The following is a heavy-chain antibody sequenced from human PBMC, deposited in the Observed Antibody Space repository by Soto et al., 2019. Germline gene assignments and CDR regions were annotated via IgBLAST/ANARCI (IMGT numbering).Heavy chain of an antibody. CDR3: AKKGEGSGWRNEDFDY. D-gene: IGHD6-19*01. V-gene: IGHV3-23*01. J-gene: IGHJ4*02. Sequence: GGSLRLSCAASGFTFSSYAMSWVRQAPGKGLEWVSAISGSGGSTYYADSVKGRFTISRDNSKNTLYLQMNSLRAEDTAVYYCAKKGEGSGWRNEDFDYWGQGTLVTVSS. CDR2: ISGSGGST. CDR1: GFTFSSYA.